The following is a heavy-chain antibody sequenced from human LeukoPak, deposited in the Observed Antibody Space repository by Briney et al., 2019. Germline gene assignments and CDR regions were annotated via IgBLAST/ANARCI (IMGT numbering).Heavy chain of an antibody. D-gene: IGHD3-10*01. CDR3: GKHDCSYSGN. J-gene: IGHJ4*02. CDR2: IYSDNT. Sequence: GGSLRLSCTVSGFTVSTNSMSWVRQAPGKGLEWVSFIYSDNTHYSDSVNGRFTISRDNSRNTLYLQMSSLRPEDTAVYYCGKHDCSYSGNWGQGTLVTVSS. V-gene: IGHV3-66*02. CDR1: GFTVSTNS.